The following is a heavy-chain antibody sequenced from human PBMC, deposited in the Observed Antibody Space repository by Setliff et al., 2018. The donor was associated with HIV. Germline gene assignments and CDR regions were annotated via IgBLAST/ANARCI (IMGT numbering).Heavy chain of an antibody. V-gene: IGHV4-4*09. CDR2: IYTTGST. Sequence: SETLSLTCTVSGDSISNYYWSWVRQPPGKGLEWIGYIYTTGSTNYNPSLKSRVTMSVDKSKNQFSLRLSSVTAADTAVYYCARRWGIRGYSSWGQGTLVTVSS. J-gene: IGHJ5*02. CDR1: GDSISNYY. D-gene: IGHD5-18*01. CDR3: ARRWGIRGYSS.